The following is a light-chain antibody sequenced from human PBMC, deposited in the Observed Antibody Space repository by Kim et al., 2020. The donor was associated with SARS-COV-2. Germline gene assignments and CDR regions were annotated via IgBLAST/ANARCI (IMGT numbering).Light chain of an antibody. J-gene: IGKJ2*02. CDR1: QSVLYSSNNKNY. Sequence: SLGERATINCKSSQSVLYSSNNKNYLAWYQQKPGQPPKLLIYWASTRESGVPDRFSGSGSGTDFTLTISSLQAEDVAVYYCQQVGTFGQGTNWRS. V-gene: IGKV4-1*01. CDR2: WAS. CDR3: QQVGT.